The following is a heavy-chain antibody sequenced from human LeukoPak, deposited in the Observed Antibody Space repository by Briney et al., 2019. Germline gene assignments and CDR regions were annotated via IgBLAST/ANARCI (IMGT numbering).Heavy chain of an antibody. Sequence: PGGSLRLSCAASGFTVSSNYMSWLRQAPGKGLEWVSVIYSGGSTYYADSVKGRFTISRDNSKNTLYLQMNSLRAEDTAVYYCARVMGMYSSSWPFDYWGQGTLVTVSS. V-gene: IGHV3-66*01. CDR1: GFTVSSNY. CDR2: IYSGGST. J-gene: IGHJ4*02. CDR3: ARVMGMYSSSWPFDY. D-gene: IGHD6-13*01.